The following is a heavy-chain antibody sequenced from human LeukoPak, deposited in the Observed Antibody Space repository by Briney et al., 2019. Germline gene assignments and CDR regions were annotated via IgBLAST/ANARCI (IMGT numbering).Heavy chain of an antibody. Sequence: SGGSLRLSCAASGFTFSSYGMHWVRQAPGKGLEWVAVIWYDGSNKYYADSVKGRFTISRDNSKNTLYLQMNSLRAEDTAVYYCAKEGRWLQLGGAFDIWGQGTMVTVSS. D-gene: IGHD5-24*01. V-gene: IGHV3-33*06. J-gene: IGHJ3*02. CDR1: GFTFSSYG. CDR2: IWYDGSNK. CDR3: AKEGRWLQLGGAFDI.